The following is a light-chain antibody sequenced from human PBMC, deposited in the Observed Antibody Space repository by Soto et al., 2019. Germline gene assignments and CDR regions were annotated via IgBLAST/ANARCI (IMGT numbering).Light chain of an antibody. CDR3: CSYAGSYV. V-gene: IGLV2-11*01. CDR2: DVS. CDR1: SSDVGGYNY. Sequence: SALTQARSVSGSPGQSVAISCTGTSSDVGGYNYVSWYQHHPGKAPKLMIYDVSKRPSGVPDRFSGSKSGNTASLTISGLQAEDEADYYCCSYAGSYVFGTGTKLTVL. J-gene: IGLJ1*01.